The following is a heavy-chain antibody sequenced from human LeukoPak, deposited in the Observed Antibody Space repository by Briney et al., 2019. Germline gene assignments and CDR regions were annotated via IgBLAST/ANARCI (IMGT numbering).Heavy chain of an antibody. Sequence: PSETLSLTCTVSGGPISSSAYSWGWIRQPPGKGLEWIGNIYHSGNIYYNASLKSRVAISVDTSKNQFSLKLNSVTATDTAVYHCARQYGAGYSSTWYFDYWGQGTLVTVSS. CDR2: IYHSGNI. CDR1: GGPISSSAYS. V-gene: IGHV4-39*01. D-gene: IGHD2-2*01. J-gene: IGHJ4*02. CDR3: ARQYGAGYSSTWYFDY.